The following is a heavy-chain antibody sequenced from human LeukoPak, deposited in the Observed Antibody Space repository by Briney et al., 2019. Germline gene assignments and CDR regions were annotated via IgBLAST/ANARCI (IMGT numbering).Heavy chain of an antibody. CDR1: GGTFSSYA. CDR2: IIPIFGTA. Sequence: ASVKVSCKASGGTFSSYAISWVRQAPGQGLEWMGGIIPIFGTANYAQKFQGRVTITADESTSTAYMELSGLRSEDTAVYYCARELFGGITGTCLDYWGQGTLVTVSS. V-gene: IGHV1-69*13. J-gene: IGHJ4*02. CDR3: ARELFGGITGTCLDY. D-gene: IGHD1-7*01.